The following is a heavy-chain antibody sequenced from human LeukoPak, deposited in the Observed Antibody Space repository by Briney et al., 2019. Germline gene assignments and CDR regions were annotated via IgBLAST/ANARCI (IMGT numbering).Heavy chain of an antibody. V-gene: IGHV3-30-3*01. Sequence: GGSLRLSCAASEFTFSNYALHWVRQAPGKGLQWVAVISYDGNTIHYADSVKGRFIISGDASKNMLYLQMNSLRAEDTAVYYCARSGGLQKFDYWGQGTLVTVSS. CDR3: ARSGGLQKFDY. D-gene: IGHD4-11*01. CDR2: ISYDGNTI. J-gene: IGHJ4*02. CDR1: EFTFSNYA.